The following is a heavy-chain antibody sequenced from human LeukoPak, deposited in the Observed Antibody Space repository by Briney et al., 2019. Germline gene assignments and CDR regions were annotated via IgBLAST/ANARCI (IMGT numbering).Heavy chain of an antibody. V-gene: IGHV3-7*01. Sequence: GGSLRLSCAASGFAFSKYWMSWVRQAPGKGLEWVANIKEDGSIEDYADSVKGRFTVSRDNAKNSLYLQMNSLRVEDTAVYYCVRDVEIVAAGWYFDLWGRGTLVTVSS. CDR3: VRDVEIVAAGWYFDL. CDR2: IKEDGSIE. D-gene: IGHD6-25*01. CDR1: GFAFSKYW. J-gene: IGHJ2*01.